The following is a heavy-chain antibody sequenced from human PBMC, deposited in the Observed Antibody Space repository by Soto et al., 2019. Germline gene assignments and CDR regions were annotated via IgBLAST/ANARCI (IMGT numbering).Heavy chain of an antibody. Sequence: QVQLVQSGAEVKKPGASVKVSCKASGYTFTSYDINWVRQATGQGLEWMGWMNPNSGNKGYEQKFQGRVTMTRNTSISTAYMELSSLRSEDTAVYYCARWPDGYYYYGMDVWGQGTTVTVSS. J-gene: IGHJ6*02. CDR2: MNPNSGNK. CDR3: ARWPDGYYYYGMDV. V-gene: IGHV1-8*01. CDR1: GYTFTSYD.